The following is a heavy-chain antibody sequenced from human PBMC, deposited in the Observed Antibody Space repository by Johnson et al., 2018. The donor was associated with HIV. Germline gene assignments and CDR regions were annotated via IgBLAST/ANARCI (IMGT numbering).Heavy chain of an antibody. Sequence: EVQLVESGGGLVQPGRSLRLSCAASGFTFDDYAMHWVRQAPGKGLEWVSGISWNSGSIGYADSVKGRFTISRDNAKNSLYLQMNSLRAEDTALYYCAKDGGRGATGAFDIWGQGTMVTVSS. CDR1: GFTFDDYA. D-gene: IGHD5-12*01. CDR2: ISWNSGSI. J-gene: IGHJ3*02. CDR3: AKDGGRGATGAFDI. V-gene: IGHV3-9*01.